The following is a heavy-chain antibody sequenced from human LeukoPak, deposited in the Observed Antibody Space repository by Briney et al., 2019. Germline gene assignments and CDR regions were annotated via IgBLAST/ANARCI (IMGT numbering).Heavy chain of an antibody. J-gene: IGHJ6*03. D-gene: IGHD3-22*01. CDR2: FDPEDGET. CDR1: GYTLTELS. CDR3: ARYYYDSSGYLSYYYYYMDV. Sequence: ASVKVSCKASGYTLTELSMHWVRQAPGKGLEWMGGFDPEDGETIYAQKFQGRVTMTEDTSTDTAYMELSSLRSEDTAVYYCARYYYDSSGYLSYYYYYMDVWGKGTTVTISS. V-gene: IGHV1-24*01.